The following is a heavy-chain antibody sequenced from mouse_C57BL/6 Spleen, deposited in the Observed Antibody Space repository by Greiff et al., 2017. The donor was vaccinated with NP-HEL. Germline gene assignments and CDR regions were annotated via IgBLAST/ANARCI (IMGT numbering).Heavy chain of an antibody. Sequence: QVQLQQPGAELVMPGASVKLSCKASGYTFTSYWMHWVKQRPGQGLEWIGEIDPSDSYTNYNQKFKGKSTLTVDKSSSTAYMQLSSLTSEDSAVYYCARWGTTEHYFGCWGKGTTLTVST. CDR3: ARWGTTEHYFGC. J-gene: IGHJ2*01. CDR1: GYTFTSYW. V-gene: IGHV1-69*01. D-gene: IGHD1-1*01. CDR2: IDPSDSYT.